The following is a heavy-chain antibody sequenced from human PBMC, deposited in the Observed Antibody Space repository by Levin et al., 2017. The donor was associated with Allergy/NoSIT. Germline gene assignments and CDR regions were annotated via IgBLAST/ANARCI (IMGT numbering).Heavy chain of an antibody. CDR2: INHSGST. J-gene: IGHJ4*02. CDR1: GGSFSGYY. V-gene: IGHV4-34*01. CDR3: ARGRVYASGWLNY. Sequence: SQTLSLTCAVYGGSFSGYYWSWIRQPPGKGLEWIGEINHSGSTNYNPSLKSRVTISVDTSKNQFSLKLSSVTAADTAVYYCARGRVYASGWLNYWGQGTLVTVSS. D-gene: IGHD6-19*01.